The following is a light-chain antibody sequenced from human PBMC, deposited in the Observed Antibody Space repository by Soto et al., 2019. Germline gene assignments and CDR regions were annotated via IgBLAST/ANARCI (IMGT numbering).Light chain of an antibody. CDR1: QSVSSN. CDR3: QQYNNWPLLT. V-gene: IGKV3-15*01. J-gene: IGKJ4*01. Sequence: EIVMTQSPATLSVSPGERATLSCRASQSVSSNLAWYQKKPGQAPRLLIYGASTRATGIPARFSGSGSGTELTLTISSLQSEDFAVYYCQQYNNWPLLTCGGGTKVEIK. CDR2: GAS.